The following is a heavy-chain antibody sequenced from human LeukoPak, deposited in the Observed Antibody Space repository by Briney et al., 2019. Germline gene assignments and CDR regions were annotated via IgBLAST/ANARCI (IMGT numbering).Heavy chain of an antibody. CDR1: GGSISSGGYY. J-gene: IGHJ4*02. Sequence: SQTLSLTCTVSGGSISSGGYYWSWIRQHPGKGLEWIGYIYYSGSTYYNPSLKSRVTISVDTSKNQFSLKLSSVTAADTAVYYCARSRPDSSGWYRGSFDYWGQGTLVTVSS. CDR2: IYYSGST. CDR3: ARSRPDSSGWYRGSFDY. D-gene: IGHD6-19*01. V-gene: IGHV4-31*03.